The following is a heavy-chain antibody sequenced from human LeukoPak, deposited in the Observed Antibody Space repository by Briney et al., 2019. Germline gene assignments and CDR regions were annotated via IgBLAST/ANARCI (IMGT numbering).Heavy chain of an antibody. D-gene: IGHD6-13*01. CDR1: GGSISSYY. CDR3: ASYSSSWYENY. CDR2: IYYSGST. J-gene: IGHJ4*02. V-gene: IGHV4-59*01. Sequence: SETLSLTCTVSGGSISSYYWSWIRQPPWKGLEWIGYIYYSGSTNYNPSLKSRVTISVDTSKNQFSLKLSSVTAADTAVYYCASYSSSWYENYWGQGTLVTVSS.